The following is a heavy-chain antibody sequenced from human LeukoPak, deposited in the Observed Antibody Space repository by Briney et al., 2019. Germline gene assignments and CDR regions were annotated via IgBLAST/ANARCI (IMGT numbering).Heavy chain of an antibody. V-gene: IGHV4-61*02. CDR2: IYTSGST. Sequence: SETLSLTCTVSGGSISSGSYYWTWIRQPAGKGLEWIGRIYTSGSTNYNPSLKSRVTISGDTSKNQFSLKLSSVTAADTAVYYCAREGTAGTAFDIWGQGTMVTVSS. CDR3: AREGTAGTAFDI. D-gene: IGHD6-13*01. J-gene: IGHJ3*02. CDR1: GGSISSGSYY.